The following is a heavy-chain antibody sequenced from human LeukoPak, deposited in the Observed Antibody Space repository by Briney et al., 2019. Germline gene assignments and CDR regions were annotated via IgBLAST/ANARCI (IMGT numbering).Heavy chain of an antibody. V-gene: IGHV3-48*03. J-gene: IGHJ5*02. CDR2: ISSSGSTI. Sequence: PGGSLRLSCAASGFTFSSYEMNWVRQAPGKGLEWVSYISSSGSTIYYADSVKGRFTISRDNAKNSLYLQMNSLRAEDTAVYYCAREVHYYDSSGYFSNWFDPWGQGTLVTVFS. D-gene: IGHD3-22*01. CDR1: GFTFSSYE. CDR3: AREVHYYDSSGYFSNWFDP.